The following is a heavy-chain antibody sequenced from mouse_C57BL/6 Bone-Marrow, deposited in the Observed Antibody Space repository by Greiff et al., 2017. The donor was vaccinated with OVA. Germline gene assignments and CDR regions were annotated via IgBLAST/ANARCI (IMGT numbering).Heavy chain of an antibody. J-gene: IGHJ2*01. D-gene: IGHD1-1*01. CDR3: ARLGYGFDY. CDR1: GYTFTDYY. CDR2: INPNNGGT. Sequence: VQLQQSGPELVKPGASVKISCKASGYTFTDYYMNWVKQSHGKSLEWIGDINPNNGGTSYNQKFKGKATLTVDKSSSTAYMELRSLTSEDSAVYYCARLGYGFDYWGQGTTLTVSS. V-gene: IGHV1-26*01.